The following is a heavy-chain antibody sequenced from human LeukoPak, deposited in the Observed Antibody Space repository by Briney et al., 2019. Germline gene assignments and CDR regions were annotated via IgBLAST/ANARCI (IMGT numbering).Heavy chain of an antibody. V-gene: IGHV3-30-3*01. J-gene: IGHJ5*02. CDR2: ISFDGSNK. CDR3: ASPALGQVTMKP. CDR1: GFTFSNFA. D-gene: IGHD3-22*01. Sequence: PGGSLRLSCVASGFTFSNFAMHWVRQAPGKGLEWVTLISFDGSNKYYADSVKGRFTISRDNAKNSLYLRMNSLRAEDTAMYYCASPALGQVTMKPWGQGTLVTVSS.